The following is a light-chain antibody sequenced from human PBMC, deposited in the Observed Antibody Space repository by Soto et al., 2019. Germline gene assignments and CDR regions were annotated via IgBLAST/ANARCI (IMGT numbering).Light chain of an antibody. V-gene: IGKV2-30*01. J-gene: IGKJ1*01. CDR3: QQYGSSPRT. CDR1: QSLEYSDGKTY. Sequence: DAVLTQSPLSLPVTLGQPASISCRSSQSLEYSDGKTYLNWFQQRPGQSPRRLLYKVSNRDSGVPDRFSGSGSGTDFTLKISRLEPEDFAVYYCQQYGSSPRTFGRGTKVDIK. CDR2: KVS.